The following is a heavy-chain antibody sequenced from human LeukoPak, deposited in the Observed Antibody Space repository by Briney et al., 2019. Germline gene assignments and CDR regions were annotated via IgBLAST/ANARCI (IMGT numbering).Heavy chain of an antibody. V-gene: IGHV4-59*01. Sequence: SETLSLTCTVSGGSISSYYWCWIRQRPGKGLEWIGYICYSGSTNYNPSLKSRVTISVDTSKNQFSLKLSSVTAADTAVYYCARVAVGAYFDYWGQGTLVTVSS. J-gene: IGHJ4*02. CDR1: GGSISSYY. CDR3: ARVAVGAYFDY. D-gene: IGHD1-26*01. CDR2: ICYSGST.